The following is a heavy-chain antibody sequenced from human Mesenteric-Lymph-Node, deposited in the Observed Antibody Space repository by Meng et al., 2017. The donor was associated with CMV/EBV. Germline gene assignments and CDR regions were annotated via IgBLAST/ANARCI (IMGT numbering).Heavy chain of an antibody. J-gene: IGHJ3*02. Sequence: ASVKVSCKPSGYSFTDHDIHWVRQAPGQGLEWMGWINPSFGGTDYAPRFQGRVTMTRDTSISTAYMELSRLTSDDTAVYYCAKDYYDSSGYNWRGAFDMWGQGTTVTVSS. CDR2: INPSFGGT. CDR1: GYSFTDHD. CDR3: AKDYYDSSGYNWRGAFDM. D-gene: IGHD3-22*01. V-gene: IGHV1-2*02.